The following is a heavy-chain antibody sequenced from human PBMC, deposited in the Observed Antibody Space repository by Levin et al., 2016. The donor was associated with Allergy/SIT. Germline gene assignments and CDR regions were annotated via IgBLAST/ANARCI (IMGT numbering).Heavy chain of an antibody. Sequence: WIRQPPGKGLEWVSYISSSGSTIYYADSVKGRFTISRDNAKNSLYLQMNSLRAEDTAVYYCARERGDFWSGYYSPWYFDYWGQGTLVTVSS. CDR2: ISSSGSTI. J-gene: IGHJ4*02. D-gene: IGHD3-3*01. CDR3: ARERGDFWSGYYSPWYFDY. V-gene: IGHV3-11*01.